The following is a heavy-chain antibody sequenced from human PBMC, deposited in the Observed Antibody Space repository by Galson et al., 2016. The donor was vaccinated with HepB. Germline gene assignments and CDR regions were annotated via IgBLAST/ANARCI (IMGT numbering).Heavy chain of an antibody. J-gene: IGHJ4*02. D-gene: IGHD3-9*01. CDR1: GFTFSRYD. CDR2: ISSSGTTI. V-gene: IGHV3-48*03. Sequence: SLRLSCAASGFTFSRYDMNWVRQAPGKGLEWVSYISSSGTTIYYADSVKGRFTISRDNAKNSLCLQMNSLRAEDTAVYYCAREPVRLDDLLTCPLKNPDYWGQRTLVTGSS. CDR3: AREPVRLDDLLTCPLKNPDY.